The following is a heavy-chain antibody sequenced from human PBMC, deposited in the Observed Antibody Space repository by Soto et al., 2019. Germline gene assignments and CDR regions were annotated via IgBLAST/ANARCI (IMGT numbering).Heavy chain of an antibody. CDR1: GYTFTSCA. D-gene: IGHD2-15*01. CDR2: INAGNGNT. Sequence: QVQLVQSGAEVKKPGASVKVSCKASGYTFTSCAMHWVRQAPGQRLEWMGWINAGNGNTKYSQKFQGRVTITRDTSASTAYMELSSLRSEDTAVYYCARDPGYCSGGSCYFGAFDIWGQGTMVTVSS. V-gene: IGHV1-3*01. CDR3: ARDPGYCSGGSCYFGAFDI. J-gene: IGHJ3*02.